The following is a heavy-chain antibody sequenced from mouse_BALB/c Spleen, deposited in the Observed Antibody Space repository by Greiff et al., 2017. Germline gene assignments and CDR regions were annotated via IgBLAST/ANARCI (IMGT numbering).Heavy chain of an antibody. J-gene: IGHJ3*01. CDR2: ISSGGSYT. V-gene: IGHV5-9-4*01. CDR3: ALSPFAY. CDR1: GFTFSSYA. Sequence: EVQGVESGGGLVKPGGSLKLSCAASGFTFSSYAMSWVRQSPEKRLEWVAEISSGGSYTYYPDTVTGRFTISRDNAKNTLYLEMSSLRSEDTAMYYCALSPFAYWGQGTLVTVSA.